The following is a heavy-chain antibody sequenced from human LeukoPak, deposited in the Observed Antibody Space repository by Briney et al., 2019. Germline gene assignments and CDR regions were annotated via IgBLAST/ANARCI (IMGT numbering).Heavy chain of an antibody. CDR1: GYTFTGYY. J-gene: IGHJ3*02. D-gene: IGHD1-26*01. CDR3: ARFFIVGATGLAFDI. CDR2: INPNSGGT. Sequence: GASVKASCKASGYTFTGYYMHWVRQAPGQGLEWMGWINPNSGGTNYAQKFQGRVTMTRDTSISTAYMELSRLRSDDTAVYYCARFFIVGATGLAFDIWGQGTMVTVSS. V-gene: IGHV1-2*02.